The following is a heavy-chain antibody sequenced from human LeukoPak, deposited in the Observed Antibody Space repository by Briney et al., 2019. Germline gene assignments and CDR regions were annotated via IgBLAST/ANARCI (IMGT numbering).Heavy chain of an antibody. CDR2: ISYDGSNQ. Sequence: SCKASGGTFSSYAMHWVRQAPGKGLEWVAVISYDGSNQYYADSVKGRFTVSRDNSKNTLFLQMNSLRAEDTAVYYCARDINYCTTTSCPPNYYYYFGMDVWGQGTTVTVSS. CDR1: GGTFSSYA. D-gene: IGHD2/OR15-2a*01. CDR3: ARDINYCTTTSCPPNYYYYFGMDV. V-gene: IGHV3-30*04. J-gene: IGHJ6*02.